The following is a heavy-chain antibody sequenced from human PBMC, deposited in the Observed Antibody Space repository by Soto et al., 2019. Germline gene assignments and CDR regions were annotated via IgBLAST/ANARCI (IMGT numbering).Heavy chain of an antibody. CDR3: AHRPYGKTFDL. V-gene: IGHV2-5*02. CDR2: IYWDDDK. D-gene: IGHD4-17*01. J-gene: IGHJ2*01. CDR1: GFSLSTSGVG. Sequence: QITLKESGPTLVKPTQTLTLTCTFSGFSLSTSGVGVGWIRQPPGKALEWLALIYWDDDKRYSPSLKSRLTXPXXTSKNQVVLTMTNMDPVDTATYYCAHRPYGKTFDLWGRGTLVTVSS.